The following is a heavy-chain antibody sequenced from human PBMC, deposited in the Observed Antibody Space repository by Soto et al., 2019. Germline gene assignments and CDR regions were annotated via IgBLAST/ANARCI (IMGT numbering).Heavy chain of an antibody. Sequence: SETLSLTCTVSGGSISNYYWSWIRQPPGKGLEWIGYISYSGSTNYNPSLKSRVTISVDTSKNQFSLKLTSVTAADTAVYYCARDKITAPFDYWGQGTLVTVSS. D-gene: IGHD3-10*01. J-gene: IGHJ4*02. CDR3: ARDKITAPFDY. CDR2: ISYSGST. V-gene: IGHV4-59*12. CDR1: GGSISNYY.